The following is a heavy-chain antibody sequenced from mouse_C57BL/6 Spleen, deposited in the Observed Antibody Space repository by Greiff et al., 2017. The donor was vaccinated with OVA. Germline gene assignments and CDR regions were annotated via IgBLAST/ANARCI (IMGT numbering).Heavy chain of an antibody. D-gene: IGHD2-2*01. V-gene: IGHV1-62-2*01. CDR2: FYPGSGSI. Sequence: QVQLQQSGAELVKPGASVKLSCKASGYTFTEYTIHWVKQRSGQGLEWIGWFYPGSGSIKYNEKFKDKATLTADKSSSTVYMELSRLTSEDSAVYFCARHEDRDYGYDDGDWYFDVWGTGTTVTVSS. J-gene: IGHJ1*03. CDR3: ARHEDRDYGYDDGDWYFDV. CDR1: GYTFTEYT.